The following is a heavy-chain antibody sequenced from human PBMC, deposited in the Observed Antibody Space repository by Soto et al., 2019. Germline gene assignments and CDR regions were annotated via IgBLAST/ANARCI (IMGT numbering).Heavy chain of an antibody. V-gene: IGHV5-51*01. D-gene: IGHD3-22*01. CDR3: ARQGRLSSGSDY. CDR2: IYPDDSDT. J-gene: IGHJ4*02. CDR1: GYRFTNYW. Sequence: PGESLKISCKGSGYRFTNYWIAWVRQMPGKGLEWMGVIYPDDSDTRYSPSFQGQVTISADKSISTAYLQWSSLKASDTAMYYCARQGRLSSGSDYWGQGTLVTVSS.